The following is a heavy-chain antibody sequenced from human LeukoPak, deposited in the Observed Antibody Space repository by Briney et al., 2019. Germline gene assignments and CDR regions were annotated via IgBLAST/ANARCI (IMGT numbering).Heavy chain of an antibody. CDR2: ISAYNGNT. CDR3: AREGGVGPRQPFDY. J-gene: IGHJ4*02. V-gene: IGHV1-18*01. Sequence: ASVSVSCTASGYTFTSYAISWVRQAPGQGLEWMGWISAYNGNTSYAQKLQDRVTMTTDTSTSTAYMELRSLRSDDTAVYYCAREGGVGPRQPFDYWGQGTLVTVSS. D-gene: IGHD1-26*01. CDR1: GYTFTSYA.